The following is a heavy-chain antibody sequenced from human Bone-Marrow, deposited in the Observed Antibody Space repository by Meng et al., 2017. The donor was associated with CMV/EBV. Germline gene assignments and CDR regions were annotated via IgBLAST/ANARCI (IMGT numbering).Heavy chain of an antibody. CDR2: IRYDGTYE. V-gene: IGHV3-30*02. CDR3: AKLSSTVTYGMDV. Sequence: GGSLRLSCAASGFTFSSYSMNWVRQAPGKGLEWVTFIRYDGTYELYIEAVKGRFTISRDNSRNTVYLQMNNLRAEDTAVYYCAKLSSTVTYGMDVWGQGTTVTVSS. D-gene: IGHD4-11*01. J-gene: IGHJ6*02. CDR1: GFTFSSYS.